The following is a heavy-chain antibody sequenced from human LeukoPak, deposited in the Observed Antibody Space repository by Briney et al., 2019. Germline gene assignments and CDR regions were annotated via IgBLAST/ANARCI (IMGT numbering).Heavy chain of an antibody. Sequence: TSETLSLTCAVSGGSISSGGYSWSWIRQPPGKGLEWIGYIYYSGSTNYNPSLKSRVTISVDTSKNQFSLKLSSVTAADTAVYYCARMYYDFWSGYPYGMDVWGQGTTVTASS. CDR3: ARMYYDFWSGYPYGMDV. V-gene: IGHV4-61*08. CDR1: GGSISSGGYS. D-gene: IGHD3-3*01. J-gene: IGHJ6*02. CDR2: IYYSGST.